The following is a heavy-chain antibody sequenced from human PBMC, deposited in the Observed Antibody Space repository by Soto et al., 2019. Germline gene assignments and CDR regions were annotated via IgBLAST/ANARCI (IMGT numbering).Heavy chain of an antibody. V-gene: IGHV4-34*01. D-gene: IGHD2-2*01. CDR3: ARGGQRPSASYKGHGDYGMDV. Sequence: QVQLQQWGAGLLKPSETLTLTCAVYGGSFTDYYWSWILQPPGKGLEWIGEITHTGAFDSNPSLDSRATISVDTTKNQFSLKLSSVNNADTALYYCARGGQRPSASYKGHGDYGMDVWGQGTTVTVSS. CDR2: ITHTGAF. J-gene: IGHJ6*02. CDR1: GGSFTDYY.